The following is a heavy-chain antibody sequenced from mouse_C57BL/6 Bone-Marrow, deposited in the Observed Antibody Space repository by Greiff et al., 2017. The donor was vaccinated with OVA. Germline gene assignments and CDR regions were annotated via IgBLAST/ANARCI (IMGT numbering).Heavy chain of an antibody. CDR2: ISPYYGDA. Sequence: VQLQESGPELVRPGVSVKISCKGSGYTFTDYAMHWVKQSHAKSLEWIGVISPYYGDASYNQKFKDKATLTVDTSSSTAYMVRASLTSEDSSHYYCASFYYGNGYPYCYFEDWSTGTTVTVSS. D-gene: IGHD2-1*01. CDR1: GYTFTDYA. V-gene: IGHV1-67*01. CDR3: ASFYYGNGYPYCYFED. J-gene: IGHJ1*03.